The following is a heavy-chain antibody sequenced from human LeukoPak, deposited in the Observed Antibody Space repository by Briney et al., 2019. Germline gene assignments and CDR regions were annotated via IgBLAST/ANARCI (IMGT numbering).Heavy chain of an antibody. J-gene: IGHJ4*02. D-gene: IGHD1-26*01. Sequence: PGRSLRLSCAASGFTFSSYGTHWVRQAPGKGLEWVAVISYDGSNKYYADSVKGRFTISRDNSKNTLYLQMNSLRAEDTAVYYCAKDPGGSYYLGYFDYWGQGTLVTVSS. CDR2: ISYDGSNK. CDR3: AKDPGGSYYLGYFDY. V-gene: IGHV3-30*18. CDR1: GFTFSSYG.